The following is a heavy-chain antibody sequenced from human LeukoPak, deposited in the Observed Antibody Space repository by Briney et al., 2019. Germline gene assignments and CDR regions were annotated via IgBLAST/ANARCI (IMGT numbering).Heavy chain of an antibody. CDR3: AAGKSLGYGSGKIGFDT. CDR1: GGSFSGYY. D-gene: IGHD3-10*01. CDR2: INHSGSA. V-gene: IGHV4-34*01. Sequence: KPSETLSLTCAVYGGSFSGYYWSWIRQPPGKGLEWIGEINHSGSANYNPSLKSRVTISVDTSKNQFSLKLSSVTAADTAVYYCAAGKSLGYGSGKIGFDTWGQGTLVTVSS. J-gene: IGHJ5*02.